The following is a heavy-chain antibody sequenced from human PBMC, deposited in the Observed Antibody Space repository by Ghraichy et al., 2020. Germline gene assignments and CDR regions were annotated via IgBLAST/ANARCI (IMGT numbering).Heavy chain of an antibody. CDR2: IKANGNAK. D-gene: IGHD6-13*01. J-gene: IGHJ4*02. CDR1: GLSFSSFW. CDR3: ERKTMAAGPAC. Sequence: GGSLRLSCAASGLSFSSFWMNWVRQAPGKGLEWVAKIKANGNAKSYADSVTDRFTISRDNAKNSLFLQMDNLRVEDTAVYYCERKTMAAGPACWGQGTLVTVSS. V-gene: IGHV3-7*01.